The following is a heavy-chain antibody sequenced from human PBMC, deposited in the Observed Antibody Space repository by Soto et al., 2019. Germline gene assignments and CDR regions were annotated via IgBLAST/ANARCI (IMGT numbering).Heavy chain of an antibody. V-gene: IGHV3-49*04. CDR2: IRSKAYGGTT. CDR3: TRAGDGYKLDY. J-gene: IGHJ4*02. Sequence: PGGSLRLSCTASGFTFGDYAMSWVRQAPGKGLEWVGFIRSKAYGGTTEYAASVKGRFTISRDDSKSIAYLQMNSLKTEDTAVYYCTRAGDGYKLDYWGQGTLVTVSS. D-gene: IGHD5-12*01. CDR1: GFTFGDYA.